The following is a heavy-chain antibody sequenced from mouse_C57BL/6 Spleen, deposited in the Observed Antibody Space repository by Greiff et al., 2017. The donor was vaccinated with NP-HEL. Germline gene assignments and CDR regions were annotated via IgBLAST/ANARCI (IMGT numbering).Heavy chain of an antibody. D-gene: IGHD2-4*01. J-gene: IGHJ3*01. CDR1: GYTFTSYW. CDR2: IDPNRGGT. CDR3: AREDDYDGGAFAY. V-gene: IGHV1-72*01. Sequence: VQLQQPGAELVKPGASVKLSCKASGYTFTSYWMHWVKQRPGRGLEWIGRIDPNRGGTKYNEKFKSKATLTVDKPSSTAYMQLSSLTSEDSAVYYCAREDDYDGGAFAYWGQGTLVTVSA.